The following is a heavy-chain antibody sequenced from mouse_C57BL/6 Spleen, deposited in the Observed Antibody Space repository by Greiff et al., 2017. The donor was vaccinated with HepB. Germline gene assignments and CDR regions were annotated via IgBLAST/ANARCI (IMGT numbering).Heavy chain of an antibody. CDR1: GYTFTDYE. J-gene: IGHJ2*01. CDR2: IDPETGGT. CDR3: TRGNLITTVGNYFDY. Sequence: VKLVESGAELVRPGASVTLSCKASGYTFTDYEMHWVKQTPVHGLEWIGAIDPETGGTAYNQKFKGKAILTADKSSSTAYMELRSLTSEDSAVYYCTRGNLITTVGNYFDYWGQGTTLTVSS. V-gene: IGHV1-15*01. D-gene: IGHD1-1*01.